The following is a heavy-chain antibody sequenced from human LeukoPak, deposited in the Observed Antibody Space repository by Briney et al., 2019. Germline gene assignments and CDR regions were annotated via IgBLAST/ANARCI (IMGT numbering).Heavy chain of an antibody. CDR1: GYTFTGYY. CDR2: INPNSGGT. D-gene: IGHD4-17*01. J-gene: IGHJ5*02. Sequence: ASVKVSCKASGYTFTGYYMHWVRQPHGQGLEWMGWINPNSGGTNYAQKFQGRVTMTRDTSISTAYMELSRLRSDDTAVCYCARDPDDYGDYGWFGPWGQGTLVTVSS. V-gene: IGHV1-2*02. CDR3: ARDPDDYGDYGWFGP.